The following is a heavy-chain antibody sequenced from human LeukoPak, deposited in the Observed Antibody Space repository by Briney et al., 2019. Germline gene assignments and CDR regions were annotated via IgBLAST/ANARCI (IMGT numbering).Heavy chain of an antibody. CDR3: AREAPFCSSTSCYISASDI. D-gene: IGHD2-2*02. J-gene: IGHJ3*02. CDR2: IYTSGST. CDR1: GGSISSYY. Sequence: SETLSLTCTVSGGSISSYYWSWIRQPAGKGLEWIGRIYTSGSTNYNPSLKSRVTMSVDTSKNQFSLKLSSVTAADTAVYYCAREAPFCSSTSCYISASDIWGQGTMVTVSS. V-gene: IGHV4-4*07.